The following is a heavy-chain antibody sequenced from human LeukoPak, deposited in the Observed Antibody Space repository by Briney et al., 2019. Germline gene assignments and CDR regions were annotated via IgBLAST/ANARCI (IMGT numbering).Heavy chain of an antibody. CDR3: ARGLTPKTFFDY. Sequence: KPSETLSLTCAVYGGSFSGYYWSWIRQPPGKGLEWIGEINHSGSTNYNPSLKSRVTISVDTSKNQFSLKLSSVTAADTAVYYCARGLTPKTFFDYWGQGTLVTVSS. V-gene: IGHV4-34*01. CDR1: GGSFSGYY. J-gene: IGHJ4*02. CDR2: INHSGST.